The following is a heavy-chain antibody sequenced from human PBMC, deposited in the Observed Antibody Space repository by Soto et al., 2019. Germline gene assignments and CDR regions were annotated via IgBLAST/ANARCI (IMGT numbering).Heavy chain of an antibody. D-gene: IGHD3-10*01. CDR3: ARYGYYYVMDV. V-gene: IGHV3-7*03. Sequence: EVQLVESGGGLVQPGGSLRLSCAASGLTFGTYRMNWVRQAPGTGLEWVANIKKDGREKYYVDSVKGRFTISRDNAKNSLYLQMNSLRAEDTAVYYCARYGYYYVMDVWGQGTTVTVSS. CDR1: GLTFGTYR. J-gene: IGHJ6*02. CDR2: IKKDGREK.